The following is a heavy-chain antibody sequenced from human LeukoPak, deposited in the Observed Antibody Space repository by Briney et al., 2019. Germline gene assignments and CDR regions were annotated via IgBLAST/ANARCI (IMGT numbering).Heavy chain of an antibody. J-gene: IGHJ6*02. D-gene: IGHD1-1*01. CDR1: GLTFSGYA. V-gene: IGHV3-23*01. Sequence: SGGSLRLSCAASGLTFSGYAMHWVRQAPGKGLEWVSAISGSGGSTYYADSVKGRFTISRDNSKNTLYLQMNSLRAEDTAVYYCAKPPSGYPGAYYYYGMDVWGQGTTVTVSS. CDR2: ISGSGGST. CDR3: AKPPSGYPGAYYYYGMDV.